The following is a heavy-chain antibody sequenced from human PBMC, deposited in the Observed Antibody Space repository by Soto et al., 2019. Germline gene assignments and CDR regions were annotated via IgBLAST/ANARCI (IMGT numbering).Heavy chain of an antibody. V-gene: IGHV3-66*01. D-gene: IGHD2-15*01. Sequence: GGSLRLSCAASGFTVSSFSLSWVRQAPGKGLEWVSFIYSGGLTYYADSVKGRFTISRDNSKNTLFLQMNSLRAEDTAVYYCATDPGYCTGGNCYPDHFDCWGQGTLVTVSP. CDR1: GFTVSSFS. CDR2: IYSGGLT. CDR3: ATDPGYCTGGNCYPDHFDC. J-gene: IGHJ4*02.